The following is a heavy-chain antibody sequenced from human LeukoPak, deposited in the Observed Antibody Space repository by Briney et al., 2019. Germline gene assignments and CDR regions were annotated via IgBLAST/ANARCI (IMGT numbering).Heavy chain of an antibody. V-gene: IGHV4-4*02. CDR1: GGSISSSNW. J-gene: IGHJ4*02. CDR2: IYHSGST. D-gene: IGHD6-19*01. Sequence: PSGTLSLTCADSGGSISSSNWWSWVRQPPGKGLEWIGEIYHSGSTNYNPSLKSRVTISVDKSKNQFSLKLSSVTAADTAVYYCARGGSVAGPSYFDYWGQGTLVTVSS. CDR3: ARGGSVAGPSYFDY.